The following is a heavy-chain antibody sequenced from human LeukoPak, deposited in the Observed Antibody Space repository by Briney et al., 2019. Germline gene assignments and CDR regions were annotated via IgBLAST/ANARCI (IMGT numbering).Heavy chain of an antibody. V-gene: IGHV4-4*02. CDR2: IYHSGST. J-gene: IGHJ4*02. CDR3: ARLEVGVPAATSRFFDY. Sequence: SETLSLTCAVSGGSISSSNCWSWVRQPPGKGLEWIGQIYHSGSTTYNPSLKSRVTISVDKSKNQFSLKLNSVTAADTAVYYCARLEVGVPAATSRFFDYWGQGTLVTVSS. CDR1: GGSISSSNC. D-gene: IGHD2-2*01.